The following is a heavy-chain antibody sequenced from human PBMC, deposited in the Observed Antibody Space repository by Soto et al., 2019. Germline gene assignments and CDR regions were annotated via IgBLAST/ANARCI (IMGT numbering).Heavy chain of an antibody. CDR3: ARSIGSGQVDF. D-gene: IGHD2-15*01. J-gene: IGHJ4*02. Sequence: ASETLSLTCTFSCGSIISYYWSWIRQPAGKGLEWIGRIYTSGSTNYNPSLKSRVTMSVDTSKNQFSLKLSSVTAADTAVYYCARSIGSGQVDFWGQGTLVTVSS. CDR2: IYTSGST. V-gene: IGHV4-4*07. CDR1: CGSIISYY.